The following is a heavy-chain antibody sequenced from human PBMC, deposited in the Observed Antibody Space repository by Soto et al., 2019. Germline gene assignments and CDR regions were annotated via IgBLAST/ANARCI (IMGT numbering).Heavy chain of an antibody. D-gene: IGHD2-2*03. Sequence: SGPTLVNPTQTLTLTCTFSGFSLSTSGMCVSWIRQPPGKALEWLARIDWDDDKYYSTSLKIRLTISKDTSTNQVVLTMTNMDPVDTATYYCAGIGYCSSASCGYFDYWGQGTLVTVSS. CDR1: GFSLSTSGMC. J-gene: IGHJ4*02. CDR3: AGIGYCSSASCGYFDY. CDR2: IDWDDDK. V-gene: IGHV2-70*11.